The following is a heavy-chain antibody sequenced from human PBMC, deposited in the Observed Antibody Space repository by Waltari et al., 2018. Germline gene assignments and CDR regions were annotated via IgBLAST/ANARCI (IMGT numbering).Heavy chain of an antibody. CDR2: SSDCGEKI. D-gene: IGHD3-10*01. V-gene: IGHV3-23*01. Sequence: EVQLLESGGGVVQPGGSLRLSCVASGFSFRRFRMAGFRQGAGKGLEWVASSSDCGEKIFYTDSVKGRFSVSRENSRDTLYLHMNSLRGEDTAKYFCAKLTTYFSSSGPFDYWGQGVPVTVSS. CDR1: GFSFRRFR. J-gene: IGHJ4*02. CDR3: AKLTTYFSSSGPFDY.